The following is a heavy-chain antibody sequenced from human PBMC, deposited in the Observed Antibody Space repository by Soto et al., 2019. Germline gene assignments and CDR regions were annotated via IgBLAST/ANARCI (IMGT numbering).Heavy chain of an antibody. D-gene: IGHD6-13*01. CDR2: IYYSGST. CDR1: NGSIGSYY. Sequence: SETLSLTCTLSNGSIGSYYWTWIRQPPGKGLEWIGHIYYSGSTNYNPSLKSRLTLSLDTSKNQFSLKLTSVTAADTAVYYCARVGRLITAAGLLDAWGQGTLVTVSS. V-gene: IGHV4-59*01. J-gene: IGHJ5*02. CDR3: ARVGRLITAAGLLDA.